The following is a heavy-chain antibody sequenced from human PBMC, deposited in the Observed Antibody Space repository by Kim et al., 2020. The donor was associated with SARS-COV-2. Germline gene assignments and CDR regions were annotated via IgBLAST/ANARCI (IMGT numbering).Heavy chain of an antibody. V-gene: IGHV3-23*01. Sequence: GGSLRLSCAASGFTFSSYAMSWVRQAPGKGLEWVSAISGSGGSTYYADSVKGRFTISRDNSKNTLYLQMNSLRAEDTAVYYCAKDRWDYVWGSYRPLYFDYWGQGSLVTVSS. D-gene: IGHD3-16*02. CDR1: GFTFSSYA. J-gene: IGHJ4*02. CDR2: ISGSGGST. CDR3: AKDRWDYVWGSYRPLYFDY.